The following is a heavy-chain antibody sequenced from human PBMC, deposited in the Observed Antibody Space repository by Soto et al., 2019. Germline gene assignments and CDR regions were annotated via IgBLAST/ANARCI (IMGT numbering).Heavy chain of an antibody. CDR3: VRVAGSASWYETDS. V-gene: IGHV4-38-2*01. CDR1: GYSISSGDY. CDR2: TYYGASS. J-gene: IGHJ4*02. Sequence: SETLSLTCAVSGYSISSGDYWGWIRQPPGKGLEWLGTTYYGASSYYNPSLRSRITILLDASTNQLSLKLSSVTAADTAVYFCVRVAGSASWYETDSWGQGILVTVYS. D-gene: IGHD6-13*01.